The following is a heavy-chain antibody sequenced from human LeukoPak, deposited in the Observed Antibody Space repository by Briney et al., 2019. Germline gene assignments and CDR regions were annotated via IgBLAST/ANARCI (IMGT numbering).Heavy chain of an antibody. V-gene: IGHV3-48*04. D-gene: IGHD2-15*01. Sequence: GGSLRLSCAASGFTFSSYSMNWVRQAPGKGLEWVSYISSSSSTIYYADSVKGRFTISRDNAKNSLYLQMNSLRAEDTAVYYCARDVIDIVVVVAASGWDWFDPWGQGTLVTVSS. CDR2: ISSSSSTI. J-gene: IGHJ5*02. CDR3: ARDVIDIVVVVAASGWDWFDP. CDR1: GFTFSSYS.